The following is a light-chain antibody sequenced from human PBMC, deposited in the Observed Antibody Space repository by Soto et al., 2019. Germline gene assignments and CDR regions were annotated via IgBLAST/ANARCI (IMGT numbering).Light chain of an antibody. CDR1: QSVSSY. J-gene: IGKJ4*01. CDR3: PHRSNWPRT. V-gene: IGKV3-11*01. CDR2: DAS. Sequence: EIVLTQSPATLSLSPGERATLSCRASQSVSSYLAWYQQKPGQAPRLLIYDASNRSTGIPARFSGSGSGTDYTLTISSLEPEDFEVYDGPHRSNWPRTFGGGSKVEIK.